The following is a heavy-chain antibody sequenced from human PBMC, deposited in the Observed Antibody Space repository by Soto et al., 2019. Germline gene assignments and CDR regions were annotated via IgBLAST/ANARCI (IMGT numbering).Heavy chain of an antibody. CDR1: GFSFSSYA. CDR2: ISGSGGST. J-gene: IGHJ6*02. V-gene: IGHV3-23*01. CDR3: AKTYYYDSSGYYYYGMDV. Sequence: GGSLRLSCAGSGFSFSSYAMSWVRQAPGKGLEWVSAISGSGGSTYYADSVKGRFTISRDNSKNTLYLQMNSLRAEDTAVYYCAKTYYYDSSGYYYYGMDVWGQGTTVTVSS. D-gene: IGHD3-22*01.